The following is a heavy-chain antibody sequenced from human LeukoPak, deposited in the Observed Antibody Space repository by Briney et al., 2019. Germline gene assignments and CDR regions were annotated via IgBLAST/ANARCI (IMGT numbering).Heavy chain of an antibody. J-gene: IGHJ4*02. CDR2: ISYDGSNK. V-gene: IGHV3-30-3*01. CDR1: GFTFSSYA. D-gene: IGHD3-22*01. CDR3: ARTPHSSAYFFLDY. Sequence: PGGSLRLSCAASGFTFSSYAMHWVRQAPGKGLEWVAVISYDGSNKYYADSVKGRFTISRDNSKNTLYLQMNSLTAEDTAVYYCARTPHSSAYFFLDYWGQGTLVTVSS.